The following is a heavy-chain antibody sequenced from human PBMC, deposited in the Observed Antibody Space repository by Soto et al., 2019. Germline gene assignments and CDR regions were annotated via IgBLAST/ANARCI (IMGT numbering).Heavy chain of an antibody. CDR3: ARDYYYPSVSYPDY. CDR1: GYTFTSYA. J-gene: IGHJ4*02. V-gene: IGHV1-3*01. D-gene: IGHD3-10*01. CDR2: INAGSGNR. Sequence: XSVKVSGKASGYTFTSYAMHWVGQAPGQRLEWRGWINAGSGNRKYSQKFQGSLTITRDTSASTAYMALSSLTSQATPLYLCARDYYYPSVSYPDYWGPGKLVXLS.